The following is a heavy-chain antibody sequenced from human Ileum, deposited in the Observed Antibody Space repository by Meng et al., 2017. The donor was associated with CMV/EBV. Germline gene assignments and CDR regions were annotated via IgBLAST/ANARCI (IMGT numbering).Heavy chain of an antibody. J-gene: IGHJ5*02. CDR2: ISSTSRSI. CDR3: ARDSGYCSGATCSGWFDP. CDR1: SNTYA. Sequence: SNTYAMTWFPQAPGEGLEWVSSISSTSRSIFYADSVKGRFTISRDNAKNSLYLQMNSLRAEDTALYYCARDSGYCSGATCSGWFDPWGQGTLVTVSS. V-gene: IGHV3-21*06. D-gene: IGHD2-2*01.